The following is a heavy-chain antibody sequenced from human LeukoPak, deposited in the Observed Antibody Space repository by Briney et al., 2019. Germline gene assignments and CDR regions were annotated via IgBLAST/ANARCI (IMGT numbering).Heavy chain of an antibody. Sequence: PGGSLRLSCSASGFTFSDYDMNGVRQAPGKGLEWVSSISGLSTHIYYVDSVKGRFSISRDNAKNSVYLQMNSLGVEDTAIYYCGRAFPPLRTSSAGDLWGQGILVTVSS. CDR2: ISGLSTHI. CDR3: GRAFPPLRTSSAGDL. CDR1: GFTFSDYD. J-gene: IGHJ4*02. D-gene: IGHD3-16*01. V-gene: IGHV3-69-1*02.